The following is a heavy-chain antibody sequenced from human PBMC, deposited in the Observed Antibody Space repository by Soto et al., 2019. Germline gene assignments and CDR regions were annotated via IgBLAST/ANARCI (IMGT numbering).Heavy chain of an antibody. J-gene: IGHJ4*02. CDR2: VYYTGST. D-gene: IGHD3-10*01. V-gene: IGHV4-59*01. Sequence: QVQLRESGPGLVKPSETLSLTCTVSGGSISTYHWSWIRQPPGKGLEWIGYVYYTGSTNYNPSLKSRATISVDTSNNQISLMLTSVTAADTAVYYCARDTYLYYGSGSYLYYFDYWGQGTLVTVSS. CDR1: GGSISTYH. CDR3: ARDTYLYYGSGSYLYYFDY.